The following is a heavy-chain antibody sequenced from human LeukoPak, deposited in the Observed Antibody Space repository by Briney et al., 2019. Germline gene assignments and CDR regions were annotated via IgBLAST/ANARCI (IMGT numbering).Heavy chain of an antibody. Sequence: GGSLRLSCAASGFTFSSYSVNWVRQAPGKGLEWVSGINSDGGSTRYADSVKGRFIITRDNAKNMLYLQMNSLRAEDTAVYYCASMNGHAFDIWGQGTRVTVSS. D-gene: IGHD2-8*01. CDR1: GFTFSSYS. CDR3: ASMNGHAFDI. CDR2: INSDGGST. V-gene: IGHV3-74*01. J-gene: IGHJ3*02.